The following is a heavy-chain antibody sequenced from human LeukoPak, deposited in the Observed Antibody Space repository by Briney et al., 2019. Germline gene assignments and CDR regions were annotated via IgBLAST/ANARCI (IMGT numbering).Heavy chain of an antibody. D-gene: IGHD2-2*01. Sequence: GESLKISCKASGYSFSSYWIGWVHQMPGKGLEWMVIIYPGDSDTSYSPSFQGQVPISADKSINTAYLQWSSLKASDTAMYYCARLRVVVVPVATDAFDIWGQGTMVTVSS. V-gene: IGHV5-51*07. CDR2: IYPGDSDT. CDR3: ARLRVVVVPVATDAFDI. J-gene: IGHJ3*02. CDR1: GYSFSSYW.